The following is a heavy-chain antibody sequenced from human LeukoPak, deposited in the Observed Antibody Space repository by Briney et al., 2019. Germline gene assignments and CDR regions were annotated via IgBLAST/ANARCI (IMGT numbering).Heavy chain of an antibody. CDR2: INPTGGST. Sequence: ASAKVSCKASGYTFTSYGISWVRQAPGKGLEWMGKINPTGGSTTYAQKFQGRVTMTRDMSTNTVYMELSSLRSEDTAVYYCARQGRSGSYSAFSWFDPWGQGTLVTVSS. D-gene: IGHD3-22*01. J-gene: IGHJ5*02. CDR1: GYTFTSYG. V-gene: IGHV1-46*01. CDR3: ARQGRSGSYSAFSWFDP.